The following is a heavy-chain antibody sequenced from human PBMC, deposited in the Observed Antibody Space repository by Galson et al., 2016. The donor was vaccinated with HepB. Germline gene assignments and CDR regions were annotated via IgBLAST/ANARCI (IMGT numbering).Heavy chain of an antibody. CDR1: RFTFSSFG. CDR2: ISYDGKNE. Sequence: SLRLSCAASRFTFSSFGMHWVHQAPGKGLEWVAAISYDGKNEYYVDSVKGRFTISRDNAKNSLYLQMNSLRGEDTAVYYCARDSSPICGSGCYLDAFDLWGQGTTVTVSS. CDR3: ARDSSPICGSGCYLDAFDL. J-gene: IGHJ3*01. V-gene: IGHV3-30*03. D-gene: IGHD6-19*01.